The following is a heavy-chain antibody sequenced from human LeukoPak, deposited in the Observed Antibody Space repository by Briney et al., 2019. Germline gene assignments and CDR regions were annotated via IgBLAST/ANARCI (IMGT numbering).Heavy chain of an antibody. CDR3: ARGYYDSSGYYDY. CDR2: ISSSSSTI. Sequence: GRSLRLSCAASGFTFSSYSMNWVRQAPGKGLEWVSYISSSSSTIYYADSVKGRFTISRDNAKNSLYLQMNSLRAEDTAVYYCARGYYDSSGYYDYWGQGTLVTVSS. CDR1: GFTFSSYS. J-gene: IGHJ4*02. D-gene: IGHD3-22*01. V-gene: IGHV3-48*01.